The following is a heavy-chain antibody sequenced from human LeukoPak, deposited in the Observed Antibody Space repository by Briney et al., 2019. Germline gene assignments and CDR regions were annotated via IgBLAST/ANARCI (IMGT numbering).Heavy chain of an antibody. D-gene: IGHD3-10*01. CDR2: ISPSGDIT. Sequence: GGTLRLSCAASGFTFSNHGMNWVRQAPGKGLEWVSGISPSGDITYYADSVKGRFTISRDNSKNTVYLQVISLTAGDTAVYYCAKDDAWLRFGEWSQGTLVTVSS. J-gene: IGHJ4*02. CDR3: AKDDAWLRFGE. CDR1: GFTFSNHG. V-gene: IGHV3-23*01.